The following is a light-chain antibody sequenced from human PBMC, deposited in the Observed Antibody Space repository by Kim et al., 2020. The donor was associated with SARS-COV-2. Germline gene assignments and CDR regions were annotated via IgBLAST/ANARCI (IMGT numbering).Light chain of an antibody. J-gene: IGLJ3*02. V-gene: IGLV3-1*01. Sequence: SVAPGQTASISWSGDKLGDKYAGWYQQKPGQSPVLGIYQDSKRPSGIPERFSGSNSGNTATLTLSGTQAMDEADYYCQALDSTWVFGGGTQLTVL. CDR3: QALDSTWV. CDR2: QDS. CDR1: KLGDKY.